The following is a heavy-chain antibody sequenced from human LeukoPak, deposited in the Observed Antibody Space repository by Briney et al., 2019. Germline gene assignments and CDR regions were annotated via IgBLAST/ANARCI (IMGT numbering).Heavy chain of an antibody. CDR3: AKDLGRYRNNFFDY. J-gene: IGHJ4*02. Sequence: GGSLRLSCAASGFTFSSIAMSWVRQAPDKGLEWVSTISGSGGGTYYADSVKGRFSISRDDSKNTLYLQMNSLRADDTAVYYCAKDLGRYRNNFFDYWGQGNLVTVSS. CDR2: ISGSGGGT. CDR1: GFTFSSIA. D-gene: IGHD1-26*01. V-gene: IGHV3-23*01.